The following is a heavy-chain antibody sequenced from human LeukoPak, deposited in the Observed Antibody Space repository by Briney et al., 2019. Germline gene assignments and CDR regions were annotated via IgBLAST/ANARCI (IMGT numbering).Heavy chain of an antibody. V-gene: IGHV4-39*01. CDR3: AKLTCSSTFCPLDY. CDR2: ASYSGTT. D-gene: IGHD2-2*01. Sequence: WVRQAPGKGLEWTGTASYSGTTYYSPSLKSRVTISVDTSKNQFSLRLTSVTAADTALYYCAKLTCSSTFCPLDYWGQGTLVTVSS. J-gene: IGHJ4*02.